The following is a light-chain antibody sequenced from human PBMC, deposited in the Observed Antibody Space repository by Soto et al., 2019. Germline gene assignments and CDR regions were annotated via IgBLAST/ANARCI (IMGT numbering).Light chain of an antibody. J-gene: IGLJ1*01. CDR3: QSYGRSPSANLV. CDR2: GND. Sequence: QAVLPQPPSVSGAPGQRVIISCTGSSSNIGAGYDVHWYQQLPGKAPKLLIYGNDNRPSGVPERFSGSKSGTSASLAITGPRADDEADYYCQSYGRSPSANLVFGHGTTVTV. V-gene: IGLV1-40*01. CDR1: SSNIGAGYD.